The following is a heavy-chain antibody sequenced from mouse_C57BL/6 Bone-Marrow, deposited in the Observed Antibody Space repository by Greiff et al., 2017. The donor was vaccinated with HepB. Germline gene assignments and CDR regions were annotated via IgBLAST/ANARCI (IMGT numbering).Heavy chain of an antibody. CDR1: GFTFSSYA. Sequence: EVHLVESGGGLVKPGGSLKLSCAASGFTFSSYAMSWVRQTPETRLEWVATISDGGSYTYYPDNVKGRFTISRDNAKNNLYLQMSHLKSEDTSMYYCARGKIYFDYWGQGTTLTVSS. V-gene: IGHV5-4*01. J-gene: IGHJ2*01. CDR3: ARGKIYFDY. CDR2: ISDGGSYT.